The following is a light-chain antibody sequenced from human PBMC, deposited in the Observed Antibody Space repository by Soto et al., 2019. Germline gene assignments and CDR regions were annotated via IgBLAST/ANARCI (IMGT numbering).Light chain of an antibody. CDR3: QQYYSTPRGT. CDR2: WAS. J-gene: IGKJ1*01. Sequence: DIVMTQSPDSLAVSLGERATINCKSSQSVLYSSNNKNYLAWYQQKPGQPPKLLIYWASTRESGVPDRFSGSGSGTDSTLTISSLQAEDVAVYYCQQYYSTPRGTFDQGTKVEIK. CDR1: QSVLYSSNNKNY. V-gene: IGKV4-1*01.